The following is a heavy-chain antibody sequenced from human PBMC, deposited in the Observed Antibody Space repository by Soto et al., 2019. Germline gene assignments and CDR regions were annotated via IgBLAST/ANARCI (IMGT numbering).Heavy chain of an antibody. V-gene: IGHV3-23*01. CDR3: AKVYREPAMVRGVMAQTYGMDV. CDR1: GFTFSSYA. D-gene: IGHD3-10*01. J-gene: IGHJ6*02. CDR2: ISGSGGST. Sequence: GGSLRLSCAASGFTFSSYAMSWVRQAPGKGLEWVSAISGSGGSTYYADSVKGRFTISRDNSKNTLYLQMNSLRAEDTAVYYCAKVYREPAMVRGVMAQTYGMDVWGQGTTVTVSS.